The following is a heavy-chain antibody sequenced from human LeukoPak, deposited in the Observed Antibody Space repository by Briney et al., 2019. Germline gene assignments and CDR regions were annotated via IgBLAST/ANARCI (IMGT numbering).Heavy chain of an antibody. CDR3: ARETSIAEAGTRGDY. Sequence: ASVKVSCKASGYTFTSYGISWVRQAPGQGLEWMAWIKTYNGDINFAQKFQGRVTMTTDTPTSTAYMELRSLRSDDTAVYYCARETSIAEAGTRGDYWGQGTLVTVSS. CDR1: GYTFTSYG. D-gene: IGHD6-13*01. J-gene: IGHJ4*02. V-gene: IGHV1-18*01. CDR2: IKTYNGDI.